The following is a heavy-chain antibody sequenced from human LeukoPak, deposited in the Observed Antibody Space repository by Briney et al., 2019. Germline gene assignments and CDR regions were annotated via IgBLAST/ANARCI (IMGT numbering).Heavy chain of an antibody. V-gene: IGHV4-59*08. CDR2: VYYTGST. J-gene: IGHJ4*02. CDR1: GGSISSYY. D-gene: IGHD3-10*01. CDR3: ARHAGPITMVI. Sequence: SETLSLTCAVSGGSISSYYWSWIRQPPGKGLEWIGYVYYTGSTNYNPSLKSRVTISVNTSQNQFSLKLSSVTAADTAVYYCARHAGPITMVIWGQGTLVTVSS.